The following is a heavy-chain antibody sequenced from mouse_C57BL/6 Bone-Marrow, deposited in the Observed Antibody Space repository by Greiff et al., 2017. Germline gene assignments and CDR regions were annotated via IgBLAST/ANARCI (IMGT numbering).Heavy chain of an antibody. V-gene: IGHV3-1*01. CDR3: ARGYYGSREYFDV. J-gene: IGHJ1*03. CDR2: ISYSGST. CDR1: GYSITSGYD. Sequence: VQLKESGPGMVKPSQSLSLTCTVTGYSITSGYDWHWIRHFPGNKLEWMGYISYSGSTNYNPSLKSRISITHDTSKNHFFLKLNSVTTEDTATYYCARGYYGSREYFDVWGTGTTVTVSS. D-gene: IGHD1-1*01.